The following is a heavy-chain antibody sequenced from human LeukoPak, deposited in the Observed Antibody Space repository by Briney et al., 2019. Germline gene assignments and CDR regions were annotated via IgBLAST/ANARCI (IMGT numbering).Heavy chain of an antibody. CDR3: AKDHYYGSGSYYTFDY. Sequence: GGSLRLSCAASGFTFSSYAMSWVRQAPGKGLEWVSAISGSDGSTYYAGSVKGRFTISRDNSKNTLYLQMNSLRAEDTAVYYCAKDHYYGSGSYYTFDYWGQGTLVTVSS. CDR1: GFTFSSYA. D-gene: IGHD3-10*01. CDR2: ISGSDGST. V-gene: IGHV3-23*01. J-gene: IGHJ4*02.